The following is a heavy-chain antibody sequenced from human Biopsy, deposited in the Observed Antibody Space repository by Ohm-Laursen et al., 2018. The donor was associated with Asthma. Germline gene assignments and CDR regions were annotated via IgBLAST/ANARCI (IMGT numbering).Heavy chain of an antibody. D-gene: IGHD6-6*01. J-gene: IGHJ2*01. Sequence: GTLSLTCIVSGDAMSTSGSYWGWIRQSPGKGLEWISSIYYSGRTYYNPSHESRVTISADTSKNHFSLKGTSVTAADTAVYYCARAVSSSSYWYFDLWGRGDLVTVSS. CDR1: GDAMSTSGSY. CDR3: ARAVSSSSYWYFDL. V-gene: IGHV4-39*02. CDR2: IYYSGRT.